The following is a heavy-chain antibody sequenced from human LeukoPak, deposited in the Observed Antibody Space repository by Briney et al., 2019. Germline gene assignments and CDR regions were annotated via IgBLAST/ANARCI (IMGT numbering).Heavy chain of an antibody. CDR2: ISSSSSYI. CDR1: GFTFSSYS. CDR3: ARDIGARSYYYFDY. J-gene: IGHJ4*02. V-gene: IGHV3-21*01. Sequence: GGSLRLSCAASGFTFSSYSMNWVRQAPGEELEWVSSISSSSSYIYYADSVKGRFTISRDNAKNSLYLQMNSLRAEDTAVYYCARDIGARSYYYFDYWGQGTLVTVSS. D-gene: IGHD1-26*01.